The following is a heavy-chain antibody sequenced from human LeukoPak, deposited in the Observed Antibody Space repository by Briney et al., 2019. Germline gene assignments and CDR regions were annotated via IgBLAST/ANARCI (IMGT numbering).Heavy chain of an antibody. J-gene: IGHJ4*02. Sequence: SETLSLTCTVSGGSISGSNYYWGWIRQPPGKGLEWIGSIYYSGTTYYNPSLKSRVTISVDTSKNQFSLEVTSMTAADTAVYYWARHSSGARPNFYYWGPGTLVTVSS. CDR2: IYYSGTT. CDR1: GGSISGSNYY. D-gene: IGHD6-6*01. V-gene: IGHV4-39*01. CDR3: ARHSSGARPNFYY.